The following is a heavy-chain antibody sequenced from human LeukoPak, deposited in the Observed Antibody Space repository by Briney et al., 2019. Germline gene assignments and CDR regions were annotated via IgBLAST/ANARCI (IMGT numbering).Heavy chain of an antibody. CDR1: GGSISSSSYY. D-gene: IGHD6-19*01. V-gene: IGHV4-39*07. Sequence: SQTLSLTCTVSGGSISSSSYYWGWIRQPPGKGLEWIGSIYYSGSTYYNPSLKSRVTISVDTSKNQFSLKLSSVTAADTAVYYCARDRSSGWLYYYYYYMDVWGKGTTVTVSS. CDR3: ARDRSSGWLYYYYYYMDV. CDR2: IYYSGST. J-gene: IGHJ6*03.